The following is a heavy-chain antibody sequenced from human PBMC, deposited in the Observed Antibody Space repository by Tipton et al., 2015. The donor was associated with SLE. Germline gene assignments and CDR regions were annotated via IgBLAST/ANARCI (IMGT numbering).Heavy chain of an antibody. D-gene: IGHD3-10*01. CDR3: AKGKSGSYRDVFNI. CDR1: GFTFTSYW. Sequence: QSGAEVKKPGESLKISCKGSGFTFTSYWIGWVRQLPGKGLEWMGIIYPGDSDTRYSLSFQDQVTISADKSITTAYLQWSSLKASDAAMYYCAKGKSGSYRDVFNIWGQGPMVTVSS. CDR2: IYPGDSDT. V-gene: IGHV5-51*03. J-gene: IGHJ3*02.